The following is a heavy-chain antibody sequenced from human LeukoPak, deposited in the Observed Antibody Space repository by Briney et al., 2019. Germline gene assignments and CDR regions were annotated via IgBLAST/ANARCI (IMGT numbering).Heavy chain of an antibody. Sequence: PGASVKVSCTASGYTFTSYGISWVRQAPGQGLEWMGWISAYNGNTNYAQKLQGRVTMTTDTSTSTAYMELRSLRSDDTAVYFCARGATYYYDSSGYYFDYWGQGTLVTVSS. CDR1: GYTFTSYG. D-gene: IGHD3-22*01. V-gene: IGHV1-18*01. CDR2: ISAYNGNT. J-gene: IGHJ4*02. CDR3: ARGATYYYDSSGYYFDY.